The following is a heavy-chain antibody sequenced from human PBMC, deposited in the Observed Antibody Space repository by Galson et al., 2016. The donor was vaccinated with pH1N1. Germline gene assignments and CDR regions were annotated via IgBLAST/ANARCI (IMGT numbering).Heavy chain of an antibody. J-gene: IGHJ3*01. CDR2: IHYTGTT. V-gene: IGHV4-39*07. CDR1: GGSIIDNMYY. D-gene: IGHD1-7*01. Sequence: SETLSLTCIVSGGSIIDNMYYWSWIRQPPGQGLEWIGSIHYTGTTHFNPSLKSRVTMSADTSRNQFSLNLSSVTAADTAIYYCARQYRELLGDAFDFWGQGTMVTVSS. CDR3: ARQYRELLGDAFDF.